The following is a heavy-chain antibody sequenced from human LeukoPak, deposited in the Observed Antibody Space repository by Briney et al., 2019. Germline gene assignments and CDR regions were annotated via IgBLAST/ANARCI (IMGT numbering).Heavy chain of an antibody. CDR1: GGSFSGYY. CDR2: INHSGST. J-gene: IGHJ4*02. V-gene: IGHV4-34*01. CDR3: GRSRGWYDSSGYPSY. Sequence: SETLSLTCAVYGGSFSGYYWSWIRQPPGKGLEWIGEINHSGSTNYNPSLKSRVTISVDTSKNQFSLKLSSVTAADTAVYYCGRSRGWYDSSGYPSYWGQGTLVIVSS. D-gene: IGHD3-22*01.